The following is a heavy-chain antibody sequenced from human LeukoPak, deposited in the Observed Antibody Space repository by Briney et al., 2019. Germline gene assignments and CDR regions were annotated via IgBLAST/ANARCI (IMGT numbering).Heavy chain of an antibody. D-gene: IGHD5-18*01. CDR1: GFTFSSYG. V-gene: IGHV3-30*02. CDR3: ARGPFHTAMAEGGDY. J-gene: IGHJ4*02. CDR2: IRYDGSNK. Sequence: PGGSLRLSCAASGFTFSSYGMHWVRQAPGKGLEWVAFIRYDGSNKYYADSVKGRFTISRDNSKNTLYLQMNSLRAEDTAVYYCARGPFHTAMAEGGDYWGQGTLVTVSS.